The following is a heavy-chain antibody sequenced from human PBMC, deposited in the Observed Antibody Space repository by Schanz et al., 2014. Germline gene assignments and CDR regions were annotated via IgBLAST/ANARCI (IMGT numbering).Heavy chain of an antibody. Sequence: QVQLIQSGAEVKKPGASVKVSCTASGYTFTSYDINWVRQAPGQGLEWLGWMNPNSGNPGFAQKFRGRVTMTRNTSMSTAYMELNSLTSEDTAVYYCARGRTFDYWGQGTLVTVSS. J-gene: IGHJ4*02. CDR3: ARGRTFDY. V-gene: IGHV1-8*01. CDR1: GYTFTSYD. CDR2: MNPNSGNP.